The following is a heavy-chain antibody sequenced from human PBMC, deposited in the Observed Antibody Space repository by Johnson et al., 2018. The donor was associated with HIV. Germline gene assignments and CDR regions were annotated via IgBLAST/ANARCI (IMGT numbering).Heavy chain of an antibody. V-gene: IGHV3-15*01. CDR1: GFTFSNAW. CDR3: TTEWEYYYGAVKLDAFDM. Sequence: EVQLVESGGGLVMPGGSLRVSCAASGFTFSNAWMSWVRQAPGKGLEWVGRIKSKTDGGTIDYNAHVKGRFSISRDASTNTLYLQMNSMKTEDTAVYYCTTEWEYYYGAVKLDAFDMWGQGTMVTVSS. D-gene: IGHD3-10*01. J-gene: IGHJ3*02. CDR2: IKSKTDGGTI.